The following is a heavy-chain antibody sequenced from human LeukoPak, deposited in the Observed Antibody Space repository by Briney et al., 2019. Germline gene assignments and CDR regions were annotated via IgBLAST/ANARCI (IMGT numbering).Heavy chain of an antibody. CDR3: ARRGYSYGQASYFDY. D-gene: IGHD5-18*01. CDR2: IYYSGST. V-gene: IGHV4-39*01. Sequence: SETLSLTCTVSGGSISSSSYYWGWIRQPPGKGLEWIGSIYYSGSTYYNPSLKSRVTISVDTSKNQFSPKLSSVTAADTAVYYCARRGYSYGQASYFDYWGQGTLVTVSS. J-gene: IGHJ4*02. CDR1: GGSISSSSYY.